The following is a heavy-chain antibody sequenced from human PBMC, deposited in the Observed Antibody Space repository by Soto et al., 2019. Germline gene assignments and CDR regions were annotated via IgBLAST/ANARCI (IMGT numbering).Heavy chain of an antibody. D-gene: IGHD1-26*01. J-gene: IGHJ4*02. CDR2: IDWDDDK. Sequence: PTLVNPTQTLTLTCTFSGFSLSTSGMCVSWIRQPPGKALEWLALIDWDDDKYYSTSLKTRLTISKDTSKNQVVLTMTNMDPVDTATYYCARIKNDIVGATFFDYWGQGTLVTVSS. CDR1: GFSLSTSGMC. CDR3: ARIKNDIVGATFFDY. V-gene: IGHV2-70*01.